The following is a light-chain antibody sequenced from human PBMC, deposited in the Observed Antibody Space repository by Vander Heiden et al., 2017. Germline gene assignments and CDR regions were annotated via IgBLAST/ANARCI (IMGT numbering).Light chain of an antibody. CDR2: LSS. V-gene: IGKV2-28*01. CDR1: QSLLHTNGYNY. CDR3: VQSLQTYT. J-gene: IGKJ2*01. Sequence: DIVLTQSPRSLSVTPGQTASISCRSSQSLLHTNGYNYLEWYLQEPVQSPQLLIYLSSDRASGVSARFGGSGSGTDFTLHISRVKAADVRVYYCVQSLQTYTFGRGTKLEI.